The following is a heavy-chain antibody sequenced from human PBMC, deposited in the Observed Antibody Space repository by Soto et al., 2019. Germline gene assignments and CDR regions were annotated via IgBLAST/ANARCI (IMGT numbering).Heavy chain of an antibody. Sequence: QVQLVESGGGVVQPGRSLRLSCASSGFTLGRFGMHWVRQAPGKGLEWVAVIWYDGSNTYYADSVKGRFTVSRDNPKXXXXXXXXXXXXXXXXXXXXXXXXFDWFAFDIWGPGTMVTVS. CDR1: GFTLGRFG. CDR3: XXXXFDWFAFDI. V-gene: IGHV3-33*01. D-gene: IGHD3-9*01. J-gene: IGHJ3*02. CDR2: IWYDGSNT.